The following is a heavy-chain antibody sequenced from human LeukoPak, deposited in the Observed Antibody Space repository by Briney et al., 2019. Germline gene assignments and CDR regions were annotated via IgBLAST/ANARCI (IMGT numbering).Heavy chain of an antibody. J-gene: IGHJ4*02. Sequence: GASVKVSCKASGYTFTSYGISWVRQAPGQGLEWMGWISAYNGNTNYAQKLQGRVTMTTDTSTSTAYMELRSLRSDDTAVYYCARSPYSSGWSDLDYWGQGTLVTVSS. V-gene: IGHV1-18*01. CDR2: ISAYNGNT. CDR1: GYTFTSYG. CDR3: ARSPYSSGWSDLDY. D-gene: IGHD6-19*01.